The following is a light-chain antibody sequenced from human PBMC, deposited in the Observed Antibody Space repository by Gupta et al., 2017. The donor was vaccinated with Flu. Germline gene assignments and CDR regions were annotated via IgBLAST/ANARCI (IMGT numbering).Light chain of an antibody. CDR2: TSS. Sequence: IVMTQTPLPLPVTPGEPASLFCRSSQSRCDSEDGNTYLDWYLQKPGQSPQLLIYTSSYRASGVPDRVSGSGSGTDFTLKISRVEAEDVGVYYCMQRIHFPYAVGQGTKLEIK. CDR3: MQRIHFPYA. V-gene: IGKV2-40*01. J-gene: IGKJ2*01. CDR1: QSRCDSEDGNTY.